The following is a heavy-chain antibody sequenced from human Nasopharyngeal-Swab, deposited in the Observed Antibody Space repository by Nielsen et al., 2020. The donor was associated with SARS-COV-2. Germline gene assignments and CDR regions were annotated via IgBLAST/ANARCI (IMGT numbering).Heavy chain of an antibody. J-gene: IGHJ6*03. CDR2: IYYSGST. D-gene: IGHD6-19*01. Sequence: WIRQPPGKGLEWIGYIYYSGSTYYIPSLKSRVTMSVDTSKNQFSLELSSVTAADTAVYYCARVLGEQWLVNYYYYMDVWGKGTTVTVSS. V-gene: IGHV4-30-4*01. CDR3: ARVLGEQWLVNYYYYMDV.